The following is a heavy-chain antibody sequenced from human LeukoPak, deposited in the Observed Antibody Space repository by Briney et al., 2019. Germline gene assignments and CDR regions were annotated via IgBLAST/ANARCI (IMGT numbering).Heavy chain of an antibody. D-gene: IGHD3-10*01. Sequence: GSSVKVSCKASGGTFSSYAISWVRQAPGQGLEWMGRIIPSFGTANYAQKFQGRVTITTDESTSTAYMELSSLRSEDTAVYYCARGMVRGVPGPYFDYWGQGTLVTVSS. CDR1: GGTFSSYA. J-gene: IGHJ4*02. V-gene: IGHV1-69*05. CDR3: ARGMVRGVPGPYFDY. CDR2: IIPSFGTA.